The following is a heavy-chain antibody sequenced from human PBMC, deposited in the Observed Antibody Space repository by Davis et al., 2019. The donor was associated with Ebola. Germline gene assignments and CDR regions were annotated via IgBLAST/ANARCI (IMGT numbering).Heavy chain of an antibody. V-gene: IGHV3-11*06. Sequence: GESLKISCAASGFTFSDYYMCWIRQAPGKGLEWVSYISSSSSYTGYADSVKGRFTVSRDNAKNSLYLQMNSPRADDTAVYYCASSPYGGNVFFDYWGQGTLVTVSS. D-gene: IGHD4-23*01. CDR3: ASSPYGGNVFFDY. J-gene: IGHJ4*02. CDR2: ISSSSSYT. CDR1: GFTFSDYY.